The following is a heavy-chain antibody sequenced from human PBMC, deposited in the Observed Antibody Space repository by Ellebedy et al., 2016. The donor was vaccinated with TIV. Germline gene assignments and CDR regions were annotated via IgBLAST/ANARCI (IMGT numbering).Heavy chain of an antibody. CDR1: GDSISGYY. D-gene: IGHD3-10*01. Sequence: GSLRLXXSVSGDSISGYYWTWIRQPPGKGLEWIGYIDYTGSTNSNPSLKSRVTFSVDTSKNQFSLNLNSVTAADTAVYYCATVSYNRPGSIIGHFFDNWGQGTLVTVSS. V-gene: IGHV4-59*01. CDR3: ATVSYNRPGSIIGHFFDN. J-gene: IGHJ4*02. CDR2: IDYTGST.